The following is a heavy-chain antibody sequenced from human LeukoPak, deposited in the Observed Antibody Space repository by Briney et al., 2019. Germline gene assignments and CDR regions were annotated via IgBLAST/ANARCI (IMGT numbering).Heavy chain of an antibody. J-gene: IGHJ6*02. CDR3: ARGATWIRYYGMDV. CDR2: IWYDGSNK. D-gene: IGHD5-12*01. Sequence: GRSLRLSCAASGFTFSSYGMHWVRQAPGKGLEWVAVIWYDGSNKYYADSVKGRFTISRDNSKNTLYLQMSSLRAEDTAVYYCARGATWIRYYGMDVWGQGTTVTVSS. CDR1: GFTFSSYG. V-gene: IGHV3-33*01.